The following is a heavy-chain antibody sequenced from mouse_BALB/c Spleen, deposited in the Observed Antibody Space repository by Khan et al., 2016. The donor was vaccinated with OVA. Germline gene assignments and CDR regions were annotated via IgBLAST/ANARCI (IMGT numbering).Heavy chain of an antibody. CDR2: INPSNGYT. V-gene: IGHV1-4*01. J-gene: IGHJ3*01. D-gene: IGHD2-14*01. CDR3: AREGAYYRSDGWFSY. CDR1: GYTFTTYT. Sequence: QVQLQQSGAELVRPGASVKMSCKASGYTFTTYTMHWVKQRPGQGLEWIGYINPSNGYTNYNQKFKDKSTLTADKSSSTAYMQLSSLTSDYSAVYSCAREGAYYRSDGWFSYWGQGTLVTVSA.